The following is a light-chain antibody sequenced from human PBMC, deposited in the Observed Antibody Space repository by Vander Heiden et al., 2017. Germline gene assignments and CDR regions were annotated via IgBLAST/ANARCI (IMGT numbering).Light chain of an antibody. Sequence: QSVLTQPPSASGTPGQRVTIFCSGSNSNIGSNNVNWYQQLPGTAPKLLIQSNNQRPSGVPDRFSGSKSGTSASLAISGLQSEDEADYYCAVWDDSLNGPVFAGGTKLTVL. V-gene: IGLV1-44*01. J-gene: IGLJ3*02. CDR2: SNN. CDR1: NSNIGSNN. CDR3: AVWDDSLNGPV.